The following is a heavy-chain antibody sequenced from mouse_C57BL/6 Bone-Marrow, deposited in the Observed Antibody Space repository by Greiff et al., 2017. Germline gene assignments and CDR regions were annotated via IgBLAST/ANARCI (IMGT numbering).Heavy chain of an antibody. Sequence: VQLKQSGPELVKPGASVKIPCKASGSTFTDYNMAWVKQSHGTSLAWIGDLHPNYGGTIYNQTFKGQAPLTVDKSSSTAYMELRSLTSGDTAVYYCARARDYGRGAYWGQETLVTVSA. CDR3: ARARDYGRGAY. CDR1: GSTFTDYN. V-gene: IGHV1-18*01. D-gene: IGHD2-4*01. CDR2: LHPNYGGT. J-gene: IGHJ3*01.